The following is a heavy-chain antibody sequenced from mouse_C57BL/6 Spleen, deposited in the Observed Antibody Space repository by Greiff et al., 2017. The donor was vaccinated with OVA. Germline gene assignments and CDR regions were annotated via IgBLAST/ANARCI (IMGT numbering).Heavy chain of an antibody. Sequence: QVQLQQSGAELVRPGSSVKLSCKASGYTFTSYWMHWVKQRPIQGLEWIGNIDPSDSETHYNQKFKDKATLTVDKSSSTAYMQLSSLTSEDSAVYYCARRGPYDYVLDYWGQGTTLTVSS. D-gene: IGHD2-4*01. CDR1: GYTFTSYW. CDR2: IDPSDSET. CDR3: ARRGPYDYVLDY. J-gene: IGHJ2*01. V-gene: IGHV1-52*01.